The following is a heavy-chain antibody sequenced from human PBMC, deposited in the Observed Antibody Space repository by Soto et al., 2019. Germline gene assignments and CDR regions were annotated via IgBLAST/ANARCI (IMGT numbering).Heavy chain of an antibody. V-gene: IGHV1-18*04. CDR1: GYTFTSYG. J-gene: IGHJ6*02. CDR2: ISAYNGNT. CDR3: AINGYSGYDLGYYYYGMDV. Sequence: QVQLVQSGAEVKKPGASVKVSCKASGYTFTSYGISWVRQAPGQGLEWMGWISAYNGNTNYAQKLQGRVNMTTDTSTSTAYMELRSLRSDDTAVYYSAINGYSGYDLGYYYYGMDVWGQGTTVTVSS. D-gene: IGHD5-12*01.